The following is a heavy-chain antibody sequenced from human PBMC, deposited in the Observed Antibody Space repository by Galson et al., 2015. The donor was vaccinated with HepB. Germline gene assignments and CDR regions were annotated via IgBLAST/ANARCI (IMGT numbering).Heavy chain of an antibody. J-gene: IGHJ3*02. CDR2: ISASSTYI. CDR3: AGGRSSTSDDAFDI. V-gene: IGHV3-21*01. CDR1: GFTFGSYS. D-gene: IGHD2-2*01. Sequence: SLRLSCAASGFTFGSYSMNWVRQAPGKGLEWVSSISASSTYIYYADSMKGRFTISRDNAKNSLYLQVNSLRAEDTAVYYCAGGRSSTSDDAFDIWGQGTMVTVSS.